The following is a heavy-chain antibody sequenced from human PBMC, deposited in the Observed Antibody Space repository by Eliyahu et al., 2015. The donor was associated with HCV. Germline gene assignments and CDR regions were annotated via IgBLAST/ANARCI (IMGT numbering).Heavy chain of an antibody. Sequence: EVXLVESGXGLVQPGGSLRXXCAASXFTVSNDFMSWVRQAPGKGLEWVSIIYTGGTTYYADSVKGRFTFSRDNSENTLYLQMNSLRPEDTAVYYCARGAWPIPFGYWGQGALVTVSS. CDR1: XFTVSNDF. CDR3: ARGAWPIPFGY. V-gene: IGHV3-66*02. D-gene: IGHD4/OR15-4a*01. CDR2: IYTGGTT. J-gene: IGHJ4*02.